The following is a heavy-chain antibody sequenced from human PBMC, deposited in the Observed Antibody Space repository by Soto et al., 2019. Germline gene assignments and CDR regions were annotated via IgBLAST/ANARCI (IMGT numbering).Heavy chain of an antibody. CDR3: AKDLVRAALVPAAMVPGY. CDR1: GFTFISYA. V-gene: IGHV3-23*01. CDR2: ISGSGGST. J-gene: IGHJ4*02. Sequence: GGALRLSSAASGFTFISYAMSWVRQAPWKGLEWVSAISGSGGSTYYADSVKGRFTISRDNSKNTLYLQMNSLRAEDTAVYYCAKDLVRAALVPAAMVPGYWGQGTLVTVS. D-gene: IGHD2-2*01.